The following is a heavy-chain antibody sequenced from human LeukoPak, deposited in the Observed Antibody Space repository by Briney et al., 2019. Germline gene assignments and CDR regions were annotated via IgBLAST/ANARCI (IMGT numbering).Heavy chain of an antibody. CDR1: GGSISSGGYS. D-gene: IGHD6-6*01. V-gene: IGHV4-30-2*01. CDR2: IYHSGST. Sequence: SQTLPLTCAVSGGSISSGGYSWSWIRQPPGKGLEWIGYIYHSGSTYYNPSLKSRVTISVDRSKNQFSLKLSSVTAADTAVYYCASSSPNYYYYYGMDVWGQGTTVTVSS. J-gene: IGHJ6*02. CDR3: ASSSPNYYYYYGMDV.